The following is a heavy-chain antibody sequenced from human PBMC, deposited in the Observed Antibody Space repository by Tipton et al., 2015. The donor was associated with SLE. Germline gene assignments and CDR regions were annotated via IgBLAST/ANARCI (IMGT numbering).Heavy chain of an antibody. V-gene: IGHV1-69*01. J-gene: IGHJ4*02. Sequence: QLVQSGPEVKKPGSSVKVSCKASGGTFSSYAISWVRHAPGQGLEWMGGIIPIFATANYAQKFQGRVTITADESTSTAYMELSSLRSEDTAAYYCARENGAMGTFDYWGQGTLVTVSS. CDR2: IIPIFATA. CDR1: GGTFSSYA. D-gene: IGHD7-27*01. CDR3: ARENGAMGTFDY.